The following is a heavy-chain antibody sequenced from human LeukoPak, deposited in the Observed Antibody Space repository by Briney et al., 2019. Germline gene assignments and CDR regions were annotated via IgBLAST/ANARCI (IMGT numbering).Heavy chain of an antibody. V-gene: IGHV1-8*01. J-gene: IGHJ5*02. D-gene: IGHD1-26*01. Sequence: ASVKVSCKASGYTFTSYDINWVRQATGQGLEWMGWMNPNSGNTGYARKFQGRVTMTRNTSISTAYMELSSLRSEDTAVYYCARSSPELLLPWGQGTLVTVSS. CDR1: GYTFTSYD. CDR3: ARSSPELLLP. CDR2: MNPNSGNT.